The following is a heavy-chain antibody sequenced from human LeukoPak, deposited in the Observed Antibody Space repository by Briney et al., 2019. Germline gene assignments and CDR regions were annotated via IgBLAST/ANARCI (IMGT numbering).Heavy chain of an antibody. J-gene: IGHJ4*02. CDR2: IYYAGNT. D-gene: IGHD1-26*01. Sequence: TSETLSLTCTVSGGSISSYYWSWIRQPPGKGLEWIGYIYYAGNTNYNPSLKSRVSISVDTSKNRFSLKLNSVTAADTAVYYCARYGGVGATHLDYWGQGTLVTVSS. CDR1: GGSISSYY. CDR3: ARYGGVGATHLDY. V-gene: IGHV4-59*01.